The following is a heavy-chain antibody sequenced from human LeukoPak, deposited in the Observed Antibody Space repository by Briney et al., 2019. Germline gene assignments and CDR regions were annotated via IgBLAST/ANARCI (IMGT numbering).Heavy chain of an antibody. CDR2: IYPGDSDT. Sequence: GESLKISCKGSGYSFTSYWIGWVRQMPGKGLEWMGIIYPGDSDTRYSPSFQGQVTISADKSISTAYLQWSSLKASDTAMYYCASSTVEMATIGYYYYYMDVWGKGTTVTVSS. V-gene: IGHV5-51*01. D-gene: IGHD5-24*01. CDR1: GYSFTSYW. J-gene: IGHJ6*03. CDR3: ASSTVEMATIGYYYYYMDV.